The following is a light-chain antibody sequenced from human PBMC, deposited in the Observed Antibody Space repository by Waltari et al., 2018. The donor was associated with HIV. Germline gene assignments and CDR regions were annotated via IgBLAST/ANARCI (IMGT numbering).Light chain of an antibody. J-gene: IGLJ3*02. V-gene: IGLV1-40*01. CDR2: GNG. CDR1: SSNIGAGYD. Sequence: QSVLTQPPSVSGAPGQRVTISCTGSSSNIGAGYDVHWYQQLPGTAPNLLIYGNGNRPSGVPDRLSGSKSGTSASLAITGLQAEDEADYYCQSYDSILSGSWVFGGGTKLTVL. CDR3: QSYDSILSGSWV.